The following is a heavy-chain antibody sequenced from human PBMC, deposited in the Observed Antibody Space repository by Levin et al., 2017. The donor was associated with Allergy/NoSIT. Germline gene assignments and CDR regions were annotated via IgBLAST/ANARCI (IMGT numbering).Heavy chain of an antibody. D-gene: IGHD2-2*01. J-gene: IGHJ4*02. CDR2: INPSGGST. CDR1: GYTFTSYY. Sequence: VASVKVSCKASGYTFTSYYMHWVRQAPGQGLEWMGIINPSGGSTSYAQKFQGRVTMTRDTSTSTVYMELSSLRSEDTAVYYCARESSRGVVVVPAAMGYWGQGTLVTVSS. V-gene: IGHV1-46*01. CDR3: ARESSRGVVVVPAAMGY.